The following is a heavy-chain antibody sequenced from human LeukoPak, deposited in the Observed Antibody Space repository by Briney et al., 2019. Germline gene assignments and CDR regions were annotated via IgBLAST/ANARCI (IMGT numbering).Heavy chain of an antibody. CDR2: ISSSSSYI. J-gene: IGHJ6*03. V-gene: IGHV3-21*01. D-gene: IGHD4-17*01. Sequence: GGSLRLSCAASGFTFSSYSMNWVRQAPGKGLEWVSSISSSSSYIYYADPVKGRFTISRDNAKNSLYLQMNSLRAEDTAVYYCAHWATTVTTDYYMDVWGKGTTVTVSS. CDR3: AHWATTVTTDYYMDV. CDR1: GFTFSSYS.